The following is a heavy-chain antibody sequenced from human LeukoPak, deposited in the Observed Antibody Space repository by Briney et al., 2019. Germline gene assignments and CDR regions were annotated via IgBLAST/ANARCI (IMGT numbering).Heavy chain of an antibody. D-gene: IGHD6-13*01. CDR3: ARDSEQQLVYYYYGMDV. CDR1: GFTFSSYA. Sequence: PGGSLRLSCAASGFTFSSYAMHCVRQAPGKGLEWVAVISYDGSNKYYADSVKGRFTISKDNSKNTLYLQMNSLRAEDTAVYYCARDSEQQLVYYYYGMDVWGQGTTVTVSS. J-gene: IGHJ6*02. V-gene: IGHV3-30-3*01. CDR2: ISYDGSNK.